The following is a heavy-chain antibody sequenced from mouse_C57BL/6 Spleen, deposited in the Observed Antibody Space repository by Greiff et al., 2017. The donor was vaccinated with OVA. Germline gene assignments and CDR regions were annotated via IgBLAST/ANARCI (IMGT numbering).Heavy chain of an antibody. D-gene: IGHD2-4*01. V-gene: IGHV3-6*01. CDR3: AREVDDYDRAYYAMDY. CDR1: GYSITSGYY. CDR2: ISYDGSN. J-gene: IGHJ4*01. Sequence: EVQRVESGPGLVKPSQSLSLTCSVTGYSITSGYYWNWIRQFPGNKLEWMGYISYDGSNNYNPSLKNRISITRDTSKNQFFLKLNSVTTEDTATYYCAREVDDYDRAYYAMDYWGQGTSVTVSS.